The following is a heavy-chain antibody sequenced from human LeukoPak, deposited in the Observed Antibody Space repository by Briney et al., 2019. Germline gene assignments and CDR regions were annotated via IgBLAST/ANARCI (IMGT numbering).Heavy chain of an antibody. Sequence: PGGSLRLSCAASGFTFSSYAMHWVRQAPGKGLEWVAVISYDGSNKYYADSVKGRFTISRDNSKNTLYLQMNSLRAEDTAVYYCARGKGKTAENFQHWGQGTLVTVSS. CDR1: GFTFSSYA. D-gene: IGHD4-23*01. V-gene: IGHV3-30-3*01. CDR2: ISYDGSNK. J-gene: IGHJ1*01. CDR3: ARGKGKTAENFQH.